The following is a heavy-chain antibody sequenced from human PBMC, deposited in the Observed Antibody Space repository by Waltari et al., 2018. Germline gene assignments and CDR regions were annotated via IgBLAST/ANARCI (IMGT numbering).Heavy chain of an antibody. J-gene: IGHJ5*02. CDR1: GSIFSVFW. CDR2: INVDGTTK. D-gene: IGHD3-16*01. CDR3: ARDPRNLGLDP. V-gene: IGHV3-74*03. Sequence: EGQLVESGGALVQPGGSLRLSCADTGSIFSVFWWYWIRQAPGKGLGCVSRINVDGTTKTYSDSVQGRFTISRDNVKSILYLEMNALRPEDTAVYYCARDPRNLGLDPWGLGTLVTVSS.